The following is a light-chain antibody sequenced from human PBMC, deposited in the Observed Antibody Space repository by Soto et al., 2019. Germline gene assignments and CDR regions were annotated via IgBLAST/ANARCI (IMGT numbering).Light chain of an antibody. CDR2: DVS. CDR1: SSDVGGYNY. Sequence: QSALTQPASVSGPPGQSISISCTGTSSDVGGYNYVSWYQQHPGKAPKLMIYDVSNRPSGVSDRFSGSKSGNTASLTISGLQAEDEADYYCSSYTSSTTRVVFGEGTKVTVL. CDR3: SSYTSSTTRVV. J-gene: IGLJ2*01. V-gene: IGLV2-14*01.